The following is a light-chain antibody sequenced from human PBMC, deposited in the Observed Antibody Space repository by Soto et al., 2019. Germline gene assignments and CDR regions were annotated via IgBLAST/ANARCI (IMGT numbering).Light chain of an antibody. CDR2: GNS. V-gene: IGLV1-40*01. CDR3: QSYDSSLSGSV. CDR1: SSNIGAHYY. Sequence: QSVLTQPPSVSGAPGQRATISCTVSSSNIGAHYYIHWYQQLPGTAPKLLIYGNSNRPSGVPDRFSGSKSGTSASLAITGLQAEDEADYYCQSYDSSLSGSVFGGGTKLTVL. J-gene: IGLJ3*02.